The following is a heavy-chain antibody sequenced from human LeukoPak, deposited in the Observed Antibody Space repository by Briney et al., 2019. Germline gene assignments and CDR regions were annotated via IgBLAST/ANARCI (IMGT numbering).Heavy chain of an antibody. CDR2: IGAYNGNT. J-gene: IGHJ4*02. Sequence: ASVKVSCKASGYTFTSYGISWVRQAPGQGLEWMGWIGAYNGNTNYAQKLQGRVTMATDTSTSTAYMELRSLRSDDTAVYYYATQYCSSTSCYPYWVDYWGQGTLVTVSS. V-gene: IGHV1-18*01. CDR1: GYTFTSYG. D-gene: IGHD2-2*01. CDR3: ATQYCSSTSCYPYWVDY.